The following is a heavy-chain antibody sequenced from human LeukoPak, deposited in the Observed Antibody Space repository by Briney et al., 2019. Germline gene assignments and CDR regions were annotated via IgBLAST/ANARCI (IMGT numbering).Heavy chain of an antibody. CDR1: GGTFSSYA. CDR2: IIPIFGTA. J-gene: IGHJ3*02. V-gene: IGHV1-69*06. CDR3: ARDRVAFKYAFDI. Sequence: ASVKVSCKASGGTFSSYAISWVRQAPGQGLEWMGGIIPIFGTANYAQKFQGRVTITADKSTSTAYMELSSLRSEDTAVYYCARDRVAFKYAFDIWGQGTMVTVSS. D-gene: IGHD2-15*01.